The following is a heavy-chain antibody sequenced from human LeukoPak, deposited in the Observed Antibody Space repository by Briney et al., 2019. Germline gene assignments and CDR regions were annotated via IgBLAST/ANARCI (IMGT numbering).Heavy chain of an antibody. D-gene: IGHD4-17*01. CDR1: GGSISSGGYF. CDR3: ARYGYYFDY. J-gene: IGHJ4*02. V-gene: IGHV4-30-2*01. Sequence: SSQTLSLTCAVSGGSISSGGYFWSWIRQPPGKGLEWIGYIYHSGSTYYNPSLKSRVTISVDRSKNQFSLKLSSVTAADTAVYYCARYGYYFDYWGQGTLVTVSS. CDR2: IYHSGST.